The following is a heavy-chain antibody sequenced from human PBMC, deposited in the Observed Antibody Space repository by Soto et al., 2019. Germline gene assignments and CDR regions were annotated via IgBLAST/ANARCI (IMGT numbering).Heavy chain of an antibody. J-gene: IGHJ4*02. V-gene: IGHV2-5*02. CDR2: IYWDDSK. D-gene: IGHD3-10*01. CDR1: GFSLSTDRVG. Sequence: QITLKESGPTLVKPTQTLTLTCTFSGFSLSTDRVGVGWIRQPPGEALEWLAVIYWDDSKTYRPSLESRLTITKDTSTTQVAHTMTNMDSLDTATYYCAHAYGWRSLYWGQGTLVTVSS. CDR3: AHAYGWRSLY.